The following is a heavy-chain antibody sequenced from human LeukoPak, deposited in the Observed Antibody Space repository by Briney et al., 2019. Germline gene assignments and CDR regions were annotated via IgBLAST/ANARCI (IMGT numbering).Heavy chain of an antibody. CDR1: GGSISSYY. D-gene: IGHD3-10*01. V-gene: IGHV4-59*01. J-gene: IGHJ6*03. Sequence: PSETLSLTCTVSGGSISSYYWSWIRQPPGKGLEWIGYIYYSRSTNYNPSLKSRVTISVDTSKNQFSLKLSSVTAADTAVYYCARDAGSGYGSGSYYFPYYYYMDVWGKGTTVTISS. CDR2: IYYSRST. CDR3: ARDAGSGYGSGSYYFPYYYYMDV.